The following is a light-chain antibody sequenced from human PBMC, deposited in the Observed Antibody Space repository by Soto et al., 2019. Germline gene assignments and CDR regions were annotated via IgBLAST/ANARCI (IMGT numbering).Light chain of an antibody. V-gene: IGLV1-40*01. CDR2: GNS. J-gene: IGLJ2*01. Sequence: QSVLTQPPSVSGAPGQRVTISCTGSSSNIGAGYDVHWYQQLPGTAPKLLIYGNSNRPSGVPDRFSGSKSGTSASLAITGLQAEDEADYACCSYAASNTLIFGGGTQLTVL. CDR3: CSYAASNTLI. CDR1: SSNIGAGYD.